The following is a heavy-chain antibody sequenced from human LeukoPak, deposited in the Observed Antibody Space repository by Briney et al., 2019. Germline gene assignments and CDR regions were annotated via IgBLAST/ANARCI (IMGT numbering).Heavy chain of an antibody. CDR1: GYTFINYG. J-gene: IGHJ3*02. CDR2: IIAYTGST. Sequence: ASVKVSCKASGYTFINYGLTWVRQAPGQGFEWMGWIIAYTGSTNYAQKLRGRVTMPTDPSTSTAYMELRSLRSDDTAVYYCARTVGATGAFDIWGQGTMVIVSS. D-gene: IGHD1-26*01. V-gene: IGHV1-18*01. CDR3: ARTVGATGAFDI.